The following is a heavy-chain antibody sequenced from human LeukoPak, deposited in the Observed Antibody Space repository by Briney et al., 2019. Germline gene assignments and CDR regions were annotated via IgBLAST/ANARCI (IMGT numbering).Heavy chain of an antibody. V-gene: IGHV1-46*01. CDR3: ARARGYSGYHPIDY. J-gene: IGHJ4*02. CDR2: INPNDGST. D-gene: IGHD5-12*01. Sequence: ASVKVSCKASGYTFTSYFMHWVRQAPGQGLEWMGTINPNDGSTNYAQNFQGRVTMTRDTSTSTFYMELSSLRSEDTALYFCARARGYSGYHPIDYWGQGTLVTVSS. CDR1: GYTFTSYF.